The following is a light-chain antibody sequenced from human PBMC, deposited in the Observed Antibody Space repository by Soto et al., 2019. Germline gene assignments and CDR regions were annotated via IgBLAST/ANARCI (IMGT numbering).Light chain of an antibody. CDR2: EVS. V-gene: IGLV2-8*01. Sequence: QSALTQPPSASGFPGQSVTISCTGTNSDVGGYNYVSWYQQHPGKAPKLMIYEVSKRPSGVPDRFSGSKSGNTASLTVSGLQAEDEADYYCSSYAGSNNFVLFGGGTKLTVL. J-gene: IGLJ2*01. CDR1: NSDVGGYNY. CDR3: SSYAGSNNFVL.